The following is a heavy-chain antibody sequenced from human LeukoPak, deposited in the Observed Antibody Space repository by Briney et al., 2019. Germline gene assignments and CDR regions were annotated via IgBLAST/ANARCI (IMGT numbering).Heavy chain of an antibody. CDR1: DYSISSGYY. V-gene: IGHV4-38-2*01. J-gene: IGHJ4*02. D-gene: IGHD2-21*01. Sequence: SETLSLTCAVSDYSISSGYYWGWIRQPPGKGLEWIGSVYQSGSTYYSPSLKSRVTISVDTSNNQSSLKLTSVTAADTAIYYCARHPDLRWPRSFDYWGQGTLVSVSS. CDR3: ARHPDLRWPRSFDY. CDR2: VYQSGST.